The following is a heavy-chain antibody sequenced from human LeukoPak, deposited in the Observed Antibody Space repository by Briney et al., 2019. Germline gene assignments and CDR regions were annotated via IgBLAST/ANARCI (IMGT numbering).Heavy chain of an antibody. V-gene: IGHV3-7*01. J-gene: IGHJ4*02. CDR1: VFDFSLYW. CDR2: INPDGSAK. Sequence: GGSLRLSCASSVFDFSLYWMSWFRQAPGRGLELVANINPDGSAKYCVDSVKGRFDVSRDNARRSLYLQMDSLRIEDTAVYYCATQEFSKFDNLGQGTLVIVSS. CDR3: ATQEFSKFDN. D-gene: IGHD3-10*01.